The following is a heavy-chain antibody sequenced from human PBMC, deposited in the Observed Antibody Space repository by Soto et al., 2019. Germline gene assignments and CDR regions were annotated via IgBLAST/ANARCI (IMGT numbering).Heavy chain of an antibody. CDR2: IIPIFGTA. CDR1: GGTFSSYA. J-gene: IGHJ6*02. CDR3: ARAFVGPSCSGYSYYYYGMDV. D-gene: IGHD3-22*01. Sequence: QVQLVQSGAEVKKPGSSVKVSCKASGGTFSSYAISWVRQAPGQGLEWMGGIIPIFGTANYAQKFQGRVTITADESTSTAYMELSSLRSEDTAVYYCARAFVGPSCSGYSYYYYGMDVWGQGTTVTVSS. V-gene: IGHV1-69*12.